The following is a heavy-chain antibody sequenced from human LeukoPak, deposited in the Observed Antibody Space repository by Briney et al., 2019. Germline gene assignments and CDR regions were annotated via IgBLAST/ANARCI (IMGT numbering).Heavy chain of an antibody. Sequence: GGSLRLSCAASGFTFSSYEMSWVRQAPGKGLEWVASMKQDGSEKYYVDSVKGRFTISRHNAKNSLYLQMNSLRAEDTAVYYCARDVVVVVGASYYYYGMDVWGQGATVTVSS. V-gene: IGHV3-7*04. J-gene: IGHJ6*02. D-gene: IGHD2-15*01. CDR3: ARDVVVVVGASYYYYGMDV. CDR1: GFTFSSYE. CDR2: MKQDGSEK.